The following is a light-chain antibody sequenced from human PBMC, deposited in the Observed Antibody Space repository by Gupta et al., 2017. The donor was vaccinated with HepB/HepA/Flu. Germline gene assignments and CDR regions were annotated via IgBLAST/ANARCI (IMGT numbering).Light chain of an antibody. CDR2: GAS. V-gene: IGKV3-15*01. CDR3: QHDNSLHT. J-gene: IGKJ2*01. Sequence: DIVMTQSPATLSVSPGERATLSCRASQRVGDNLAWYQQKPGQAPRLLIFGASTRATDIPARFSGSGYGKEFTLTSSRRQSEDFAVYYVQHDNSLHTFGQGTKLEIK. CDR1: QRVGDN.